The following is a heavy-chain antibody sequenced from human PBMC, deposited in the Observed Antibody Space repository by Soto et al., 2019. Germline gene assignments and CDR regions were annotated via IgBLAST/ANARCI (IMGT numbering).Heavy chain of an antibody. CDR3: ARLSSGWSPGAFDI. CDR2: INPNSGGT. J-gene: IGHJ3*02. V-gene: IGHV1-2*02. Sequence: ASVKVSCKASGYTFTGYYMHCVRQAPGQGLEWMGWINPNSGGTNYAQKFQGRVTMTRDTSISTAYMELSRLRSDDTAVYYCARLSSGWSPGAFDIWGQGTMVTVS. D-gene: IGHD6-19*01. CDR1: GYTFTGYY.